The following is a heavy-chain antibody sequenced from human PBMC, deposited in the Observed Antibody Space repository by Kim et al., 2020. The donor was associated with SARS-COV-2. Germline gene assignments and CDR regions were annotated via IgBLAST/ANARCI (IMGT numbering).Heavy chain of an antibody. J-gene: IGHJ4*02. D-gene: IGHD2-2*01. Sequence: SETLSLTCSVSGGSIRSSEQFWTWIRQPPAKGLEWIGYISYSGNPHYSPSLRSRVSISLQTSENQFSLKLTSVTAADTAVYYCARGQPLDYWCQ. V-gene: IGHV4-31*03. CDR3: ARGQPLDY. CDR2: ISYSGNP. CDR1: GGSIRSSEQF.